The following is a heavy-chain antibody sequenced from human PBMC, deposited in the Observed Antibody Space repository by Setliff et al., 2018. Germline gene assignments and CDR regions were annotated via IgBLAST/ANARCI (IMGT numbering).Heavy chain of an antibody. D-gene: IGHD1-26*01. J-gene: IGHJ5*01. Sequence: GGSLRLSCAASGFTFSTYAMGWVRQSPGKGLEWVSGIIDGGDNRYYADSVKGRFSISRDNSKNTLYLQMNSLRAEDTAVYYCAKGGWGATFHSWGQGTLVTVSS. CDR2: IIDGGDNR. V-gene: IGHV3-23*01. CDR3: AKGGWGATFHS. CDR1: GFTFSTYA.